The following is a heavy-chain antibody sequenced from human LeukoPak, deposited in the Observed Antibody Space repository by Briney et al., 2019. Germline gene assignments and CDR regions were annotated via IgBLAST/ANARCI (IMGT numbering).Heavy chain of an antibody. V-gene: IGHV1-69*01. CDR3: ASEGGTYYYGSGSYYNVRNDAFDI. D-gene: IGHD3-10*01. Sequence: GSSVKVSCKASGGTFSSYAISWVRQAPGQGLEWMGGIIPIFGTANYAQKFQGRVTITADESTSTAYMELSSLRSEDTAVYYCASEGGTYYYGSGSYYNVRNDAFDIWGQGTMVTVSS. J-gene: IGHJ3*02. CDR2: IIPIFGTA. CDR1: GGTFSSYA.